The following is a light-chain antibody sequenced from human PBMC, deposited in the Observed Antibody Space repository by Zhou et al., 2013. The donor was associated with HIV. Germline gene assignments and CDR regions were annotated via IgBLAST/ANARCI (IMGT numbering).Light chain of an antibody. J-gene: IGKJ3*01. CDR3: MQSLRTPRT. CDR2: KVS. V-gene: IGKV2-24*01. Sequence: DIVLTQTPLSSLVTLGQPASISCRSSQSLVYSDGDTYLSWLHQRPGQPPRLLIYKVSTRFSGVPDRFSGSGAGTDFTLKISRVEAEDVGIYYCMQSLRTPRTFGPGTKVEIK. CDR1: QSLVYSDGDTY.